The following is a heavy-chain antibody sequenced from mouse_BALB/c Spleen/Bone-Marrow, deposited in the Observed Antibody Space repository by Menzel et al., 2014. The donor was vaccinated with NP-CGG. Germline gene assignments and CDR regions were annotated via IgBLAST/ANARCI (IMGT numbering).Heavy chain of an antibody. D-gene: IGHD2-14*01. CDR3: ARSGKVRKAMDY. CDR2: ISGYYGDA. CDR1: GYTFTDHA. V-gene: IGHV1S137*01. Sequence: QVQLQQSGAKLVRPGVSVKISCKGSGYTFTDHAIHWVKRSHAKSLEWIGVISGYYGDAIYNQRFKGKATMTVDKSSSTAYMELARLTSEDSAIYYCARSGKVRKAMDYWGQGTSVTVPS. J-gene: IGHJ4*01.